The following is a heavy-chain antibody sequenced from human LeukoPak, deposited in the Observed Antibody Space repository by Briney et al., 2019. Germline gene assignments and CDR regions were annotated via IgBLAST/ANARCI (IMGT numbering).Heavy chain of an antibody. CDR2: INHSGST. D-gene: IGHD2-2*01. CDR1: GGSFSGYY. J-gene: IGHJ6*02. Sequence: PSETLSLTCAVYGGSFSGYYWSWIRQPPGKGLEWIGEINHSGSTNYNPSLKSRVTISVDTSKNQFSLKLSSVTAADTAVYYCARVVVVPADIYYYYYGMDVWGQGTTVTVSS. CDR3: ARVVVVPADIYYYYYGMDV. V-gene: IGHV4-34*01.